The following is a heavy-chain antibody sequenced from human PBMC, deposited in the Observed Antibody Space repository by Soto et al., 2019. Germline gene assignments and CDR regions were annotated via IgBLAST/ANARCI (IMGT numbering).Heavy chain of an antibody. Sequence: QVQLVQSGAEVKKPGSSVKVSCKASGCTFSSYAISWVRQAPGQGLEWMGGIIPIFGTANYAQKFQGRVTITADKSTSTAYMELSSLRSEDTAVYYCARGRTYYYDSSGYSPFDYWGQGTLVTVSS. J-gene: IGHJ4*02. D-gene: IGHD3-22*01. CDR1: GCTFSSYA. CDR3: ARGRTYYYDSSGYSPFDY. CDR2: IIPIFGTA. V-gene: IGHV1-69*06.